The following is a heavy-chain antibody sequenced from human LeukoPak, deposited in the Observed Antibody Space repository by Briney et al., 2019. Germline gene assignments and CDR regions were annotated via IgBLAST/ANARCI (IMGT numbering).Heavy chain of an antibody. CDR3: AKGYCRGNSCYDDRGAFDY. Sequence: SETLSLTCSVSGVSISSGSNYWGWIRQPPGKTLEWIGSIYSSGSTYYNPSLKSRVTISVDTSKNQFSLKLSSVTAADTAVYYCAKGYCRGNSCYDDRGAFDYWGQGTLVTVSS. J-gene: IGHJ4*02. CDR1: GVSISSGSNY. D-gene: IGHD2-2*01. V-gene: IGHV4-39*07. CDR2: IYSSGST.